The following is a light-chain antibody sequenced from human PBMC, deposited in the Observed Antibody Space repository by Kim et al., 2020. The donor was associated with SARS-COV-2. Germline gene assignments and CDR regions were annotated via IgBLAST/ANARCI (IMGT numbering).Light chain of an antibody. V-gene: IGLV4-69*01. J-gene: IGLJ3*02. CDR1: SGHSSYA. Sequence: ASGKLSCTLSSGHSSYAIAWHQQQPEKGPRYLMKLNSDGSHSKGDGIPDRFSGSSSGAERYLTISSLQSEDEADYYCQTWGTGIGVFGGGTQLTVL. CDR2: LNSDGSH. CDR3: QTWGTGIGV.